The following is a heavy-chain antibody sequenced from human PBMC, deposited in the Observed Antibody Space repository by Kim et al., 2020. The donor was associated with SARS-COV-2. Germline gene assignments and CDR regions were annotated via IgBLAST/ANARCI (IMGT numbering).Heavy chain of an antibody. V-gene: IGHV7-4-1*02. D-gene: IGHD3-3*01. CDR2: INTNTGNP. J-gene: IGHJ6*02. CDR1: GYTFTSYA. Sequence: ASVKVSCKASGYTFTSYAMNWVRQAPGQGLEWMGWINTNTGNPTYAQGFTGRFVFSLDTSVSTAYLQISSLKAEDTAVYYCARSGVDDFWSGYSIYYGMDVWGQGTTVTVSS. CDR3: ARSGVDDFWSGYSIYYGMDV.